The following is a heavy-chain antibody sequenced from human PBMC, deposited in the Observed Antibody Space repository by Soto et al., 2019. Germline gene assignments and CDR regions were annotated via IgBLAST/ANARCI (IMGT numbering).Heavy chain of an antibody. Sequence: GGSLRLSCAASGFTFSNYEMNWVRQAPGKGLEWVSYISSSGTTRYYAASVKGRFTISRDNAENALYLQMNSLRAEDTAVYYCKRGGTIVGVVTIGFDYWGQGTLVTVSS. CDR3: KRGGTIVGVVTIGFDY. D-gene: IGHD3-3*01. V-gene: IGHV3-48*03. J-gene: IGHJ4*02. CDR2: ISSSGTTR. CDR1: GFTFSNYE.